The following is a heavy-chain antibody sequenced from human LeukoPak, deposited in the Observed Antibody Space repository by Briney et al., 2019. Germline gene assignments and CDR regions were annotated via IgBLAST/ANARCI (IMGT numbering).Heavy chain of an antibody. Sequence: GRSLRLSCAASGFTFSSYCMHWVRQAPGKGLEWVAVISYDGSNKYYADSVKGRFTISRDNSKNTLYLQMNSLRAEDTAVYYCAKEGPSRYRYLDFDPWGQGTLVTVSS. J-gene: IGHJ5*02. CDR1: GFTFSSYC. CDR3: AKEGPSRYRYLDFDP. V-gene: IGHV3-30*18. D-gene: IGHD5-18*01. CDR2: ISYDGSNK.